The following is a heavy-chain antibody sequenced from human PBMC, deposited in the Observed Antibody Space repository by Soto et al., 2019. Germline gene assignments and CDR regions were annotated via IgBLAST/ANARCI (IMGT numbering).Heavy chain of an antibody. V-gene: IGHV5-51*01. CDR1: GYKFTSSW. CDR3: ARDSGYCSGGSCYTHNWFDP. CDR2: IFPSDSDT. Sequence: PGESLKISCRTSGYKFTSSWIAWVRQMPGKGLEWMGIIFPSDSDTRYSPSFQGQVTISADRSTSTVFLQWASLKASDTAVYYCARDSGYCSGGSCYTHNWFDPWGQGTLVTVSS. J-gene: IGHJ5*02. D-gene: IGHD2-15*01.